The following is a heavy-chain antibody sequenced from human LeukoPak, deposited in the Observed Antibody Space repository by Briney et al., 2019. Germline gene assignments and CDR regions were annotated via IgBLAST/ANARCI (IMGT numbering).Heavy chain of an antibody. CDR1: GFTFSTYA. D-gene: IGHD1-1*01. CDR3: TTEGTKNDY. CDR2: ISGSGGST. V-gene: IGHV3-23*01. J-gene: IGHJ4*02. Sequence: GGSLRLSCAASGFTFSTYAMSWVRLAPGKGLEWVSGISGSGGSTYYADSVKGRFTSSRDNSNNTLYLQMNSLKTEDTAVYYCTTEGTKNDYWGQGTLVTVSS.